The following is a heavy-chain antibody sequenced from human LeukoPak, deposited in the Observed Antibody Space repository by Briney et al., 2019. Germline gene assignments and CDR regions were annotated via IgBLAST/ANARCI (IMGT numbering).Heavy chain of an antibody. CDR2: IIPIFGTA. V-gene: IGHV1-69*13. CDR1: GGTFSSYA. J-gene: IGHJ4*02. CDR3: AGTIVGATHFDY. Sequence: ASVKVSCKASGGTFSSYAISWVRQAPGQGLEWMGGIIPIFGTANYAQKFQGRVTITADESTSTAYMELSSLRSEDTAVYYCAGTIVGATHFDYWGQGTLVTVSS. D-gene: IGHD1-26*01.